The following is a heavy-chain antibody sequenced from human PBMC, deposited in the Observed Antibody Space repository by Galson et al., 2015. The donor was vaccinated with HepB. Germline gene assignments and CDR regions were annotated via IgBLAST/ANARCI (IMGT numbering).Heavy chain of an antibody. Sequence: TLSLTCAVSGGSISSGGYYWSWIRQHPGKGLEWIGYIYYSGSTYYNPSLKSRVTISVDTSKNQFSLKLSSVTAADTAVYYCARGGRDIVVVPAAMDYYYYGMDVWGQGTMVTVSS. CDR2: IYYSGST. CDR1: GGSISSGGYY. CDR3: ARGGRDIVVVPAAMDYYYYGMDV. J-gene: IGHJ6*02. D-gene: IGHD2-2*01. V-gene: IGHV4-31*11.